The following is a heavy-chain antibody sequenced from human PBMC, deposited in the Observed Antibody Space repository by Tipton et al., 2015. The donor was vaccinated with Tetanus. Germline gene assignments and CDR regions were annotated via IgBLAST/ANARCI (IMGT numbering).Heavy chain of an antibody. CDR1: GGSISSYY. CDR3: ARLTYLYETTIPYSAQFYFEF. D-gene: IGHD2-21*01. Sequence: LRLSCTVSGGSISSYYWGWIRQPPGKGLEWIGSIHYTGSTYLNPSLKSRVTISVDTSKNQFSLNLTSVTAADTAVYYCARLTYLYETTIPYSAQFYFEFWGQGTLVTVSS. CDR2: IHYTGST. V-gene: IGHV4-39*01. J-gene: IGHJ4*02.